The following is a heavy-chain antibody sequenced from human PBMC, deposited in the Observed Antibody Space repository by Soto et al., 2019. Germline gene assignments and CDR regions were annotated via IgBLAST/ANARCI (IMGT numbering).Heavy chain of an antibody. V-gene: IGHV3-9*01. Sequence: EVQLVESGGGMVQPGRSLRLSCVASGFAFGEYAMHWVRQAPGQGLEWVSGVSWNSDTIGYADSVKGRFAISSDNAKNSGVLQRNSVRTEDTALYYCTKSGGLESYYTPYHDYCGQGTRVVVSS. J-gene: IGHJ4*02. CDR2: VSWNSDTI. D-gene: IGHD3-10*01. CDR3: TKSGGLESYYTPYHDY. CDR1: GFAFGEYA.